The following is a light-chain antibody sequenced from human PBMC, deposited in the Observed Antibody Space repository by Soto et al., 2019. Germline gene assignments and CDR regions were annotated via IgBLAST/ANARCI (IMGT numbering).Light chain of an antibody. CDR1: QSVTSNY. CDR2: GAS. V-gene: IGKV3-20*01. J-gene: IGKJ1*01. CDR3: QQYGSSPGT. Sequence: EIVLTQSPGTLSLSPWEIATLSCRASQSVTSNYLAWYQQKPGQAPRLLVYGASSRATGISDRFSGSGSGTDFTLTISRLEPEDFAVYYCQQYGSSPGTFGQGTKVDI.